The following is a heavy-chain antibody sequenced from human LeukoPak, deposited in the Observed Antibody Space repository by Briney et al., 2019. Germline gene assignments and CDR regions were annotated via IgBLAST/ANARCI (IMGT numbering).Heavy chain of an antibody. Sequence: GGSLKISCQGSGYSFTSYWIGWVRQMPGKGLEWMGIIYPGDSDTRYSPSFQGQVTISADKSITTAYLQWSSLKASDTAIYYCARQLGVNTFDYWGQGTLVTVSS. V-gene: IGHV5-51*01. D-gene: IGHD3-22*01. CDR1: GYSFTSYW. J-gene: IGHJ4*02. CDR3: ARQLGVNTFDY. CDR2: IYPGDSDT.